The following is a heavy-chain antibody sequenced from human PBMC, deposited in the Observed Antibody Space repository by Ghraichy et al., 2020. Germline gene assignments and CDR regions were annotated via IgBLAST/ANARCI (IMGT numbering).Heavy chain of an antibody. CDR3: ARARVVVAATLRVWDF. CDR2: IYQSGST. CDR1: GDSISSSDW. Sequence: SETLSLTCAVSGDSISSSDWWTWVRQPPGKGLEWIGEIYQSGSTNYNPSLKSRLTISVDKTKRQFSLSLSSVTAADTAVYYCARARVVVAATLRVWDFWGQGTLVTVSS. J-gene: IGHJ4*02. D-gene: IGHD2-15*01. V-gene: IGHV4-4*02.